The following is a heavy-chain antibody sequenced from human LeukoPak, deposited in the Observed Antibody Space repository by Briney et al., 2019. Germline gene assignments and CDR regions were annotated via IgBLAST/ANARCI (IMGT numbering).Heavy chain of an antibody. V-gene: IGHV4-34*01. CDR3: ARHRRFGDLSSYYHGMDV. D-gene: IGHD3-10*01. CDR2: INHSGST. J-gene: IGHJ6*04. Sequence: SETLSLTCAVYGGSFSGYYWSWIRQPPGKGLEWIGEINHSGSTNHNPPLKSRVTISVDTSKNQFSLKLTSVTASDTAVYYCARHRRFGDLSSYYHGMDVWGKGTTVTVSS. CDR1: GGSFSGYY.